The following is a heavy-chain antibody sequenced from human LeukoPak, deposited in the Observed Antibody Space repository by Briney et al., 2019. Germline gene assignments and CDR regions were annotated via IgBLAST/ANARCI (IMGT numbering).Heavy chain of an antibody. CDR2: IWANGITE. D-gene: IGHD2-2*01. CDR1: GFTFSAYG. V-gene: IGHV3-33*01. CDR3: ARDASLYADDY. Sequence: GRSLRLSCAASGFTFSAYGMNWVRQAPGKGLEGVAVIWANGITEHYADSVKGRFTISRDNSKSTLYLQMNSLTAEDTAIYYCARDASLYADDYWGQGTLVTVSS. J-gene: IGHJ4*02.